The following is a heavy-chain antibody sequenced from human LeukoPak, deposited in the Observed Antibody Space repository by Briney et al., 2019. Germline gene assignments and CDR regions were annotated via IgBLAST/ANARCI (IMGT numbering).Heavy chain of an antibody. CDR3: ARYYYGSGKANSFDP. D-gene: IGHD3-10*01. J-gene: IGHJ5*02. CDR1: GGSISSYY. Sequence: SETLSLTCTVSGGSISSYYWSWIRQPPGKGLECIGYIYYSGSTNCNPSLKSRVTISVDTSKNQFSLKLSSVTAADTAVYYCARYYYGSGKANSFDPWGQGTLVTVPS. V-gene: IGHV4-59*01. CDR2: IYYSGST.